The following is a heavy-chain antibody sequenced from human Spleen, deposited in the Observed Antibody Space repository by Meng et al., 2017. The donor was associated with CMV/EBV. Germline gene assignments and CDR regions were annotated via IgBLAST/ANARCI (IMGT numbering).Heavy chain of an antibody. CDR1: GYTFTSFA. CDR2: ISGYNGNT. J-gene: IGHJ5*02. Sequence: ASVKVSCKASGYTFTSFAISWVRQAPGQGLEWMGWISGYNGNTNYAHKLQGIVTMTTDTSTSTAYMQLRSLRSDDTAVYYCAREQRRGGDYYFWSAYPSRTPRWFDPWGQGTLVTVSS. V-gene: IGHV1-18*01. CDR3: AREQRRGGDYYFWSAYPSRTPRWFDP. D-gene: IGHD3-3*01.